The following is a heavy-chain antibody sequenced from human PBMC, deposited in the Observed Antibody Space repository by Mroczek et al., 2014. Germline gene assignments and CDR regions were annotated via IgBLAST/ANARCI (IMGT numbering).Heavy chain of an antibody. J-gene: IGHJ6*02. CDR2: INHSGST. CDR3: ARGVGLGYSSYYYYYYGMDV. Sequence: QVQLQQWGAGLLKPSETLSLTCAVYGGSFSGYYWSWIRQPPGKGLEWIGEINHSGSTNYNPSLKSRVTISVDTSKNQFSLKLSSVTAADTAVYYCARGVGLGYSSYYYYYYGMDVWGQGTTVTVSS. CDR1: GGSFSGYY. V-gene: IGHV4-34*01. D-gene: IGHD6-13*01.